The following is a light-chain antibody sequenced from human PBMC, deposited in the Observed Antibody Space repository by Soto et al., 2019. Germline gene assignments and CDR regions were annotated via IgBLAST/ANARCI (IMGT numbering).Light chain of an antibody. CDR2: AAS. CDR1: QSIRSY. J-gene: IGKJ3*01. Sequence: DIQMTQSPSSLSASVVDRVTITCPASQSIRSYLNWYQQKPGKAHKLLIYAASSLQSGVPSRFSGSGSGTDFTLTISSLQPEDFATYYCQQSYSTPLFTFGPGTKVDIK. V-gene: IGKV1-39*01. CDR3: QQSYSTPLFT.